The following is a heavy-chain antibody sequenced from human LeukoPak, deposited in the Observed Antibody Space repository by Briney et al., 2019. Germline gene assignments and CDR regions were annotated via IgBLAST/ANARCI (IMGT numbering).Heavy chain of an antibody. Sequence: PGRSLRLSCAASGFILTDYGMHWVRQAPGKGLDWVAFMSYDGGNKYYADSVKGRFTISRDNSKNTLYLQMNTLRTESTAVYYCAKVGRNYGDYNGWFDPWGQGTLVTVSS. D-gene: IGHD4-17*01. J-gene: IGHJ5*02. CDR3: AKVGRNYGDYNGWFDP. CDR2: MSYDGGNK. V-gene: IGHV3-30*18. CDR1: GFILTDYG.